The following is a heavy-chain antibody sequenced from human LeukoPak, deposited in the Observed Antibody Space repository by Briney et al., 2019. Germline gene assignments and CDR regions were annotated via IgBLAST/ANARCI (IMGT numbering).Heavy chain of an antibody. CDR2: IYTSGST. V-gene: IGHV4-4*09. CDR3: ARSFRLTYYYDSSPGY. CDR1: GGSISSYY. Sequence: SETLSLTCTVSGGSISSYYWSWIRQPPGTGLEWIGYIYTSGSTNYNPSLKSRVTISVDTSKNQFSLKLSSVTAADTAVYYCARSFRLTYYYDSSPGYWGQGTLVTVSS. D-gene: IGHD3-22*01. J-gene: IGHJ4*02.